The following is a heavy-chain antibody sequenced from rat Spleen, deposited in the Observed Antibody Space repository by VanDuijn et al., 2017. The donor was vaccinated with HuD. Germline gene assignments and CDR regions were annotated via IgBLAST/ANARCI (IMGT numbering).Heavy chain of an antibody. D-gene: IGHD1-2*01. Sequence: EVQLVESGGGLVQPGGSMKLSCAASGFTFSNYYMAWVRQAPTKGLEWVASITAGGDDTYYRDSVKGRFTISRDNAKSTLNLQMDSLRSEDTATYYCARRGTAIPYNWFDYWGQGILVTFSS. J-gene: IGHJ3*01. V-gene: IGHV5-25*01. CDR1: GFTFSNYY. CDR3: ARRGTAIPYNWFDY. CDR2: ITAGGDDT.